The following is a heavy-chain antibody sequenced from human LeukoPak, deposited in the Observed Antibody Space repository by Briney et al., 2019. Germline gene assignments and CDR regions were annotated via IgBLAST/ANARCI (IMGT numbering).Heavy chain of an antibody. V-gene: IGHV3-23*01. J-gene: IGHJ4*02. D-gene: IGHD3-10*02. CDR1: GFTFSSYA. CDR2: ISGSGGST. CDR3: AKAQRITMFFDY. Sequence: GGSLRLSCAASGFTFSSYAMSWVRQAPGKGLEWVSAISGSGGSTYYADSVKGRFTISSDNSKNTLYLQMNSLRAEDTAVYYCAKAQRITMFFDYWGQGTLVTVSS.